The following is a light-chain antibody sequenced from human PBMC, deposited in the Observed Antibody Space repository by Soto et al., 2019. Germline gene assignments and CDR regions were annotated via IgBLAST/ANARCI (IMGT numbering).Light chain of an antibody. CDR2: GAS. CDR1: QSLDSTS. Sequence: EVVLTQSPGPLSLSPGERATLSCRASQSLDSTSLAWYQQKPGQSLRLVLYGASRRVTGIPDRFSGSGSGTDFIITIDRLEPEDFAVYDCERSGTSPPYIFGAGTML. V-gene: IGKV3-20*01. J-gene: IGKJ2*01. CDR3: ERSGTSPPYI.